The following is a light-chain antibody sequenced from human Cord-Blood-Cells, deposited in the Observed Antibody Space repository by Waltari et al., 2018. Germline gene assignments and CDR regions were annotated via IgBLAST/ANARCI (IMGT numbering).Light chain of an antibody. V-gene: IGLV3-19*01. J-gene: IGLJ2*01. CDR3: NSRDSSGNHVV. CDR2: GKN. Sequence: SSELTQDPAVSVALGQTVRITCQGDSLRSYYASWYQQKPGQAPVLVIYGKNNLPSGIPDRFSGSSSGNTAALTITGAQAEDEADYYCNSRDSSGNHVVFGGVTKLTVL. CDR1: SLRSYY.